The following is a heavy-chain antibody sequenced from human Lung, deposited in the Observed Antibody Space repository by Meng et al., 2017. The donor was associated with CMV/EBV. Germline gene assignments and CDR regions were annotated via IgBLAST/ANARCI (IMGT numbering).Heavy chain of an antibody. CDR3: ARDRGGSYDDDYYYYGMDV. CDR1: GFTFSSYS. J-gene: IGHJ6*02. V-gene: IGHV3-21*01. D-gene: IGHD1-26*01. CDR2: ISSSSSYI. Sequence: SCAASGFTFSSYSMNWVRQAPGKGLEWVSSISSSSSYIYYADSVKGRFTISRDNAKNSLYLQMNSLRAEDTAVYYCARDRGGSYDDDYYYYGMDVXGQGTTVTVSS.